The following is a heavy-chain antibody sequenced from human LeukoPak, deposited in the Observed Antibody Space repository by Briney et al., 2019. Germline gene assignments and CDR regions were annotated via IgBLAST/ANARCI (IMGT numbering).Heavy chain of an antibody. CDR3: ARENWFKFDY. CDR2: ISSSSDAM. D-gene: IGHD3-10*01. CDR1: GFTFNTYS. Sequence: GGSLRLSCAASGFTFNTYSMTWVRQAPGKGLEWLSYISSSSDAMWYADSVKGRFTVSRDNAKNSLYLHMNSLRDEDTAVYYCARENWFKFDYWGQGSLVTVSS. J-gene: IGHJ4*02. V-gene: IGHV3-48*02.